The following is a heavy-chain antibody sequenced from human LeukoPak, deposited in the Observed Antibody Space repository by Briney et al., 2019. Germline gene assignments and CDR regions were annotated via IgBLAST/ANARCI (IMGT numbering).Heavy chain of an antibody. J-gene: IGHJ6*02. CDR2: INAGNGNT. V-gene: IGHV1-3*01. CDR3: ARERYSGSYYYYYGRDV. CDR1: GYTFTSYA. Sequence: ASVKVSCKASGYTFTSYAMHWVRQAPGQRLEWMGWINAGNGNTKYSQKFQGRVTITRDTSASTAYMELSSLRSEDTAVYYCARERYSGSYYYYYGRDVWGQGTTVTASS. D-gene: IGHD1-26*01.